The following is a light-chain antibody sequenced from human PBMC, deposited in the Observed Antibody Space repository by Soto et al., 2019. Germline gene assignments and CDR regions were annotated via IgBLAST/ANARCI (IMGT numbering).Light chain of an antibody. CDR3: AAWDDSLNAYV. V-gene: IGLV1-36*01. Sequence: QCVLTQPPSVSEAPRQRVTISCSGSSSNIGNNAVNWYQQLPGQAPKIVIYYDDLLTSGVSDRFSGSKSGTSASLAISALQSDDEADYYCAAWDDSLNAYVFGPGTKLTVL. CDR2: YDD. CDR1: SSNIGNNA. J-gene: IGLJ1*01.